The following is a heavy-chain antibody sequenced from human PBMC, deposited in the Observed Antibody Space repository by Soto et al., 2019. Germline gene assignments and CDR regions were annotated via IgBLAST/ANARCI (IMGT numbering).Heavy chain of an antibody. CDR2: ISKSGGST. CDR3: AKRGYCSSTSCTHYFDC. D-gene: IGHD2-2*01. J-gene: IGHJ4*02. CDR1: GFTFSNYA. V-gene: IGHV3-23*01. Sequence: SLRLSCAASGFTFSNYAMSWVRQAPGKGLEWVSTISKSGGSTYYVDSVQGRFTISRDNSKNTLYMQMNSLRAEDTAVYFCAKRGYCSSTSCTHYFDCWGQGTPVTVSS.